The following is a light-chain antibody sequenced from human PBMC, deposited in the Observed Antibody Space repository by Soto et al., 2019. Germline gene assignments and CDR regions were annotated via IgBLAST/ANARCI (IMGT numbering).Light chain of an antibody. CDR1: QGISNY. CDR2: AAS. J-gene: IGKJ1*01. V-gene: IGKV1-27*01. CDR3: QKYNSAPPLT. Sequence: DIQMTQSPSSLSASVGDRVTITCRASQGISNYLAWYQQKPGKIPKLLIYAASTLQSGVPSRFSGSGSGTDFTLTISSLQPEDVAIYYCQKYNSAPPLTFGQGTKVEIK.